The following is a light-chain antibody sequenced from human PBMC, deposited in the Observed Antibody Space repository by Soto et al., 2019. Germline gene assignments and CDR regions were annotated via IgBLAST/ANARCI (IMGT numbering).Light chain of an antibody. V-gene: IGLV2-14*01. J-gene: IGLJ1*01. CDR3: SSYTSSSTDV. CDR2: DVS. Sequence: QSALTQPASVSGAPGQSITISCTGTSSDVGGYNYVSWYQQHPGKAPKLMIYDVSNRPSGVSNRFSGSKSCNTASLTISGVQAEDEDDYYCSSYTSSSTDVFGTGTKLTVL. CDR1: SSDVGGYNY.